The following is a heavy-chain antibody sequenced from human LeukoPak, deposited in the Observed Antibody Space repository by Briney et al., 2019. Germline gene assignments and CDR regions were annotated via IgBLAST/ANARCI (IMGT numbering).Heavy chain of an antibody. J-gene: IGHJ4*02. V-gene: IGHV4-38-2*02. CDR3: ARAGQGYCTSTSCYLSLDY. D-gene: IGHD2-2*01. CDR1: GYSISSGYY. CDR2: IYHSGST. Sequence: SETLSLTCTVSGYSISSGYYWGWIRQPPGKGLEWIGSIYHSGSTYYNPSLKSRVAMSIDKSKNQFSLNVNSVTAADTAVYYCARAGQGYCTSTSCYLSLDYWGQGTLVTVSS.